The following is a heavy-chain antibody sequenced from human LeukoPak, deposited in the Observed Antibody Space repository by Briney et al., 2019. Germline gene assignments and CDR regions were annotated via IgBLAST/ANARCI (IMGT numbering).Heavy chain of an antibody. J-gene: IGHJ4*02. CDR3: ARGTGIVGATPFDY. V-gene: IGHV4-34*01. CDR1: GVSFSGYY. CDR2: INHSGST. Sequence: SETLSLTCAVYGVSFSGYYWSWIRQPPGKGLEWIGEINHSGSTNYNPSLKSRVTISVDTSKNQFSLKLSSVTAADTAVYYCARGTGIVGATPFDYWGQGTLVTVSS. D-gene: IGHD1-26*01.